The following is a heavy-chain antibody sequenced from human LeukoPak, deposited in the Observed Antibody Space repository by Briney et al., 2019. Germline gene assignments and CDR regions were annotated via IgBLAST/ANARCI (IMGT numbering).Heavy chain of an antibody. D-gene: IGHD6-13*01. CDR1: GYTFTSYY. J-gene: IGHJ4*02. CDR3: ARGARIAAAGTLGY. V-gene: IGHV1-8*02. Sequence: ASVKVSCKASGYTFTSYYMHWVRQAPGQGLEWMGWMNPNSGNTGYAQKFQGRVTMTRNTSISTAYMELSSLRSEDTAVYYCARGARIAAAGTLGYWGQGTLVTVSS. CDR2: MNPNSGNT.